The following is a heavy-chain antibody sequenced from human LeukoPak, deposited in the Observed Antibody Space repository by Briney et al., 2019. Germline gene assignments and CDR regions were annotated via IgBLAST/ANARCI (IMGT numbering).Heavy chain of an antibody. J-gene: IGHJ4*02. CDR2: IDGGNGDT. V-gene: IGHV1-3*01. CDR3: ARDQSRDIRVDFDY. Sequence: EASVKVSCKTSGYTLGKYAIHWVRQAPGQRFEWMGWIDGGNGDTRFSQKFQDRVSFTRDTFATTVYMEVTSLRSEDTAVYYCARDQSRDIRVDFDYWGQGTLVTVSS. CDR1: GYTLGKYA. D-gene: IGHD2-15*01.